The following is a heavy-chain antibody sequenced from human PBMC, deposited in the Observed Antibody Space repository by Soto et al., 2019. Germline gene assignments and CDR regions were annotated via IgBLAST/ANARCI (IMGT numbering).Heavy chain of an antibody. D-gene: IGHD2-15*01. CDR2: IRSKANSYAT. Sequence: EVQLVESGGGLVQPGGSLKLSCAASGFTFSGSAMHWVRQASGKGLEWVGRIRSKANSYATAYAASVKGRYTISRDDSKNTAYLKMNSLKTEDTAVYYCTRCSGGSCHLDYWGQGTLVTVSS. J-gene: IGHJ4*02. CDR3: TRCSGGSCHLDY. CDR1: GFTFSGSA. V-gene: IGHV3-73*02.